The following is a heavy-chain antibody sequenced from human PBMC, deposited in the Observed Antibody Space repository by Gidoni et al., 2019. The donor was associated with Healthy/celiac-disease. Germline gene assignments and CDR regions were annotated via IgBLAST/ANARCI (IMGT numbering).Heavy chain of an antibody. J-gene: IGHJ6*02. CDR2: IIPIFGTA. CDR3: ASRSGYGGNSVYYYYGMDV. Sequence: QVQLVQSGAEVTKPGSSVTVSCKASGGTFSSYALRWVRQAPGQGLEWMGGIIPIFGTANYAQKFQGRVTITADESTSTAYMELSSLRSEDTAVYYCASRSGYGGNSVYYYYGMDVWGQGTTVTVSS. CDR1: GGTFSSYA. V-gene: IGHV1-69*01. D-gene: IGHD2-21*02.